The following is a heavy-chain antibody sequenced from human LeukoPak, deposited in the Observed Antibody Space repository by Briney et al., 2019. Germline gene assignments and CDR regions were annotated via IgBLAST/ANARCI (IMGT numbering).Heavy chain of an antibody. J-gene: IGHJ4*02. CDR3: ARVGNYPQLDFDY. CDR1: GGSISSSSYY. D-gene: IGHD4-11*01. Sequence: PSETLSLTCTVSGGSISSSSYYWGWIRQPPGKGLEWIGSIYYSGSTYYNPSLKSRVTISVDTSKNQFSLKLSSVTAADTAVYYCARVGNYPQLDFDYWGQGTLVTVSS. CDR2: IYYSGST. V-gene: IGHV4-39*07.